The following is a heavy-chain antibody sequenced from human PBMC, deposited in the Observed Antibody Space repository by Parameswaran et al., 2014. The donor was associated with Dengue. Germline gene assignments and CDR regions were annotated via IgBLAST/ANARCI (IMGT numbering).Heavy chain of an antibody. V-gene: IGHV3-11*01. CDR3: ARAGGYPSDFDY. D-gene: IGHD1-1*01. CDR2: ISSSGSTI. J-gene: IGHJ4*02. Sequence: VRQAPGKGLEWVSYISSSGSTIYYADSVKGRFTISRDNAKNSLYLQMNSLRAEDTAVYYCARAGGYPSDFDYWGQGTLVTVSS.